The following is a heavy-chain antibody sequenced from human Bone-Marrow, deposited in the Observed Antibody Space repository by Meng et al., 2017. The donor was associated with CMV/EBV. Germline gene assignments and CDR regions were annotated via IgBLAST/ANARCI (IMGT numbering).Heavy chain of an antibody. J-gene: IGHJ4*02. Sequence: GGSLRLSCAASGFTFSSYSMNWVRQAPGKGLEWVSYISSSSSYIYYADSEKGRFTISRDNAKNSLYLQMNSLSAEDTAVYYCARDRGRSSSPVEGYWGQGTLVTVSS. V-gene: IGHV3-21*01. D-gene: IGHD6-13*01. CDR1: GFTFSSYS. CDR3: ARDRGRSSSPVEGY. CDR2: ISSSSSYI.